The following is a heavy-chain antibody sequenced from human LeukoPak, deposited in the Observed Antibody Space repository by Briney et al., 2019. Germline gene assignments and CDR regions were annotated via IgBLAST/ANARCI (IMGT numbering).Heavy chain of an antibody. D-gene: IGHD3-3*01. J-gene: IGHJ3*02. CDR3: AKGVAAFGWDI. Sequence: GGSLRLSCAASGFTFDDYVMHWVRQAPGKGLEWVSAISGSGGSTYYADSVKGRSTISRDNSKNTLYLQMNSLRAEDTAVYYCAKGVAAFGWDIWGQGTMVTVSS. V-gene: IGHV3-23*01. CDR1: GFTFDDYV. CDR2: ISGSGGST.